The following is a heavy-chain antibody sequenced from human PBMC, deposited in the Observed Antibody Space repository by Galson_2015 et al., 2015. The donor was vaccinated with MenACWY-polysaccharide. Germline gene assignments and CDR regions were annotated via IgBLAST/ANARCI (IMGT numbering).Heavy chain of an antibody. Sequence: QSGAEVKKPGEFLTISCKGSGYDFTTYWIAWVRQMPGKGLEWMGIIYPSDSDSTYSPSFQGQVTFSVDKSITTAYLQWASLKASDTAIYYCARLTGPYSYYFYYMDVWGKGTTVTVSS. CDR3: ARLTGPYSYYFYYMDV. CDR1: GYDFTTYW. V-gene: IGHV5-51*01. CDR2: IYPSDSDS. D-gene: IGHD3-9*01. J-gene: IGHJ6*03.